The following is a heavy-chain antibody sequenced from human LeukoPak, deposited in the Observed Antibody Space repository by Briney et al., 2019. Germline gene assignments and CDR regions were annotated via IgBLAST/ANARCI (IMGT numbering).Heavy chain of an antibody. Sequence: PPGGSLRLSCAASGFTFSSYAMSWVRQAPGKGLEWVSAISGSGGSTYYADSVKGRFTISRDNSKNTLYLQMNSLRAEDTAVYYCARDTWEYYYYYGMDVWGQGTTVTVSS. CDR3: ARDTWEYYYYYGMDV. CDR1: GFTFSSYA. CDR2: ISGSGGST. D-gene: IGHD1-26*01. V-gene: IGHV3-23*01. J-gene: IGHJ6*02.